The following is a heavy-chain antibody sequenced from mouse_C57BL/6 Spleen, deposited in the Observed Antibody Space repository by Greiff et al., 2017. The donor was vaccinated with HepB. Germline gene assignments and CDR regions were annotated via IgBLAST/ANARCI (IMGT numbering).Heavy chain of an antibody. CDR3: ARMHYGSSYGYFDD. V-gene: IGHV1-55*01. J-gene: IGHJ1*03. Sequence: VQLQQPGAELVKPGASVKMSCKASGYTFTSYWITWVKQRPGQGLEWIGDIYPGSGSTNYNEKFKSKATLTVDTSSSTAYMQLSSLTSEDSAVYYCARMHYGSSYGYFDDWGTGTTVTVAS. CDR2: IYPGSGST. CDR1: GYTFTSYW. D-gene: IGHD1-1*01.